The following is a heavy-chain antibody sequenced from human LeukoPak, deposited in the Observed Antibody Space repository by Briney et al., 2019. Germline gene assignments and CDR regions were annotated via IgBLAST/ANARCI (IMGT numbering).Heavy chain of an antibody. CDR2: IYSGGYT. Sequence: PGGSLRLSCAASGFTVSSNYMSWVRQAPGKGLEWVSVIYSGGYTCYADSVKGRFTISRDNSKNTLYLQMNSLRAEDTAMHYCARGDYIGSGSFYFDYWGQGTLVTVSS. J-gene: IGHJ4*02. D-gene: IGHD3-10*01. CDR3: ARGDYIGSGSFYFDY. CDR1: GFTVSSNY. V-gene: IGHV3-53*01.